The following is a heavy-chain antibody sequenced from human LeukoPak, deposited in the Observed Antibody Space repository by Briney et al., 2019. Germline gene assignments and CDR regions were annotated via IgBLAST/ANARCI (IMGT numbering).Heavy chain of an antibody. V-gene: IGHV4-34*01. D-gene: IGHD4-17*01. CDR1: GGSFSGYY. CDR3: ARDWFDGDYDRFDY. J-gene: IGHJ4*02. Sequence: SETLSLTCAVYGGSFSGYYWSWIRQPPGKGLEWIGEINHSGSTNYNPSLKSRVTISVDTSKNQFSLKLSSVTAADTAVYYCARDWFDGDYDRFDYWGQGTLVTVSS. CDR2: INHSGST.